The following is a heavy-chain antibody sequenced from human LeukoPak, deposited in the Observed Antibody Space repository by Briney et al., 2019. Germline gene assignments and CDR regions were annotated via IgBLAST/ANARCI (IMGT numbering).Heavy chain of an antibody. Sequence: RASVKVSCKASGGTFSSYAISWVRQAPGQGLEWMGGIIPIFGTANYAQKFQGRVTITTDESTSTAYMELSSLRSEGTAVYYCARGIAAYAFDIWGQGTMVTVSS. J-gene: IGHJ3*02. CDR2: IIPIFGTA. CDR3: ARGIAAYAFDI. D-gene: IGHD6-13*01. CDR1: GGTFSSYA. V-gene: IGHV1-69*05.